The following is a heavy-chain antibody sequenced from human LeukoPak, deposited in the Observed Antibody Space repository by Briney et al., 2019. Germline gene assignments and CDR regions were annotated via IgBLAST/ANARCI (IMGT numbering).Heavy chain of an antibody. D-gene: IGHD2-8*01. CDR2: ISLSGLT. Sequence: PSETLSLTCGVSGGSITTTNFWSWVRQAPGQGLEWIGEISLSGLTNYNSSLSSRVTISLDRAKNHLSLNLRSVTAADTVIYYCTRENGAFSPFGFWGQGTVVTVSS. V-gene: IGHV4-4*02. CDR3: TRENGAFSPFGF. CDR1: GGSITTTNF. J-gene: IGHJ4*02.